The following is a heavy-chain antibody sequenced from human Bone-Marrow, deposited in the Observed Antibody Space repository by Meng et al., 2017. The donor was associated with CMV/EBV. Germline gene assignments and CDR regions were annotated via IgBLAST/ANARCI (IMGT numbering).Heavy chain of an antibody. V-gene: IGHV3-30*02. CDR1: GFNFSAYG. CDR2: LRYDGNNE. Sequence: GGSLRLSCAASGFNFSAYGMHWVRQAPGKGLEWVAFLRYDGNNEYYSESVRGRFTISRDNSKNTLYLKMNSLRAEDTAMFYCAKDIAYYDFWSGVDYWGQGTLVTVSS. D-gene: IGHD3-3*01. J-gene: IGHJ4*02. CDR3: AKDIAYYDFWSGVDY.